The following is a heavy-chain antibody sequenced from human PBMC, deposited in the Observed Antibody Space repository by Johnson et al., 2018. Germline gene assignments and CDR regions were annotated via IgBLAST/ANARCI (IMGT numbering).Heavy chain of an antibody. Sequence: QVQLQESGGGVVQPGRSLRLSCAASGFTFSNYGMHWVRQAPGKGLEWVAVISYDGSNKYYADSARGRFTISRDNSKNTLYLQMNSLRAEDTAVYYCAKSLHDYYGMDVWGQGTTVTVSS. J-gene: IGHJ6*02. CDR2: ISYDGSNK. CDR1: GFTFSNYG. CDR3: AKSLHDYYGMDV. V-gene: IGHV3-30*18.